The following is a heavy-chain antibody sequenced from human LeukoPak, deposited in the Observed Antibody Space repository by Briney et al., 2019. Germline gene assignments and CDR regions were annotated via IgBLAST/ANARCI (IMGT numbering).Heavy chain of an antibody. J-gene: IGHJ3*02. CDR3: ARVVQRITMIVVLGPIHDAFDI. V-gene: IGHV3-21*04. D-gene: IGHD3-22*01. Sequence: GGSLRLSCAASGFSFSTYSMNWVRQAPGKGLEWVSSISSSSSYIYDADSVKGRFTISRDNSKNTLYLQMNSLRAEDTAVYYCARVVQRITMIVVLGPIHDAFDIWGQGTMVTVSS. CDR2: ISSSSSYI. CDR1: GFSFSTYS.